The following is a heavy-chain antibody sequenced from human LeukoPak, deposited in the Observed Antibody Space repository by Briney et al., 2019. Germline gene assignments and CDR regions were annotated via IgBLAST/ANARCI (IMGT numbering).Heavy chain of an antibody. J-gene: IGHJ6*02. Sequence: PGGSLRLSCAASGFTFDDYAMHWVRQAPGKGLEWVSGISWNSGSIGYADSVKGRFTISRDNAKNSLYLQMNSLRAEDTALYYCAKGIAAALFYGMDVWGQGTTVTVSS. D-gene: IGHD6-13*01. V-gene: IGHV3-9*01. CDR3: AKGIAAALFYGMDV. CDR1: GFTFDDYA. CDR2: ISWNSGSI.